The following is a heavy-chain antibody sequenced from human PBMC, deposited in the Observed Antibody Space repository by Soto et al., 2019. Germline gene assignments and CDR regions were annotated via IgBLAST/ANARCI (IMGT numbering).Heavy chain of an antibody. D-gene: IGHD3-22*01. CDR1: GFTFSSYS. J-gene: IGHJ6*02. Sequence: PGGSLRLSCAASGFTFSSYSMNWVRQAPGKGLEWVSYISSSSSTIYYADSVKGRFTISRDNAKNSLYLQMNSLRDEDTAVYYCARDHDYYDSSGYPQSYYYYGMDIWGQGTTVTVSS. V-gene: IGHV3-48*02. CDR3: ARDHDYYDSSGYPQSYYYYGMDI. CDR2: ISSSSSTI.